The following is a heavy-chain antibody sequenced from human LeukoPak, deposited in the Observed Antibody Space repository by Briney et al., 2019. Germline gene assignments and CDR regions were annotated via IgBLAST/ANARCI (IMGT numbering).Heavy chain of an antibody. CDR1: GFTFSSYA. Sequence: GGSLRLSCAASGFTFSSYAMSWVRQAPGKGREWVSAISGSGGSTYYADSVKGRFTISRDNSKNPLYLQMNSLRPEDTAVYYCVREWVDWGQGYNWFDRWGQGTLATVSS. CDR2: ISGSGGST. V-gene: IGHV3-23*01. J-gene: IGHJ5*02. CDR3: VREWVDWGQGYNWFDR. D-gene: IGHD7-27*01.